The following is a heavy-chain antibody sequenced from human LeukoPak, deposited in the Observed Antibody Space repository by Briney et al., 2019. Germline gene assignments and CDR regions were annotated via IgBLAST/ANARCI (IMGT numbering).Heavy chain of an antibody. J-gene: IGHJ3*02. CDR3: AREAGRGDAFDI. Sequence: GESLKISCKGSGYSFTSNWIGWVRHLPGKGLEWMGIIYPGDSDIRYSPSFQGQVTISAVKSISTAYLQWSRLKASDAAMYYGAREAGRGDAFDIWGQGTMVTVSS. CDR1: GYSFTSNW. D-gene: IGHD3-10*01. V-gene: IGHV5-51*01. CDR2: IYPGDSDI.